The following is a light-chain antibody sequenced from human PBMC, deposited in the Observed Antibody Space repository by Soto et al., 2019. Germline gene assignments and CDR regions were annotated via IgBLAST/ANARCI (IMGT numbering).Light chain of an antibody. CDR1: SSNIGAGYD. Sequence: QCVLTQPPSVSGAAGQRVTISCTGSSSNIGAGYDVHWYQQLPGTAPKLLIYGNSNRPSGVPDRFSGSKSGTSASLAITGLQAEDEADYYCQSYDSSLSALYVFGTGTKVTVL. CDR2: GNS. V-gene: IGLV1-40*01. J-gene: IGLJ1*01. CDR3: QSYDSSLSALYV.